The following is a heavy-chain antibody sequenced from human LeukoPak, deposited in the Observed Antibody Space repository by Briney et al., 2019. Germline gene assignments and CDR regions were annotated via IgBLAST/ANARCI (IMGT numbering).Heavy chain of an antibody. CDR2: IYYGGST. J-gene: IGHJ6*03. CDR3: ARAQADYYDSSGYYYNYYYYMDV. D-gene: IGHD3-22*01. Sequence: PSQTLSLTCTVSGGSISSGDYYWSWIRQPPGKGLEWIGYIYYGGSTYYNPSLKSRVTISVDTSKNQFSLKLSSVTAADTAVYYCARAQADYYDSSGYYYNYYYYMDVWGKGTTVTVSS. V-gene: IGHV4-30-4*08. CDR1: GGSISSGDYY.